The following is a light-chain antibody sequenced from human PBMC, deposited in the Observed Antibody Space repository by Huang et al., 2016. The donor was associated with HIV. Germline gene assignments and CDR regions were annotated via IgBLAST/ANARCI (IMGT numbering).Light chain of an antibody. CDR2: GAS. CDR1: QSVRSN. J-gene: IGKJ1*01. Sequence: EIVMTQSPATMSVSPGGRATLSCRASQSVRSNLAWYQPKPGQAPRVLIYGASTRATGVPARFSGSGSETEFTLTISSLQSEDFALYYCQQYNNWPRTFGQGTKVEIK. V-gene: IGKV3-15*01. CDR3: QQYNNWPRT.